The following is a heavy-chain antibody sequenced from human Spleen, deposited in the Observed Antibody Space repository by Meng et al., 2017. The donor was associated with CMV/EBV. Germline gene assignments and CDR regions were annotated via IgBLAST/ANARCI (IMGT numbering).Heavy chain of an antibody. CDR3: ARGTGITIFGVTFDY. V-gene: IGHV4-30-4*01. CDR2: IYYSGST. Sequence: SGGSLSSGDYYWRWIRQPPGKGLEWIGYIYYSGSTYYDPSLKSRLTISVDTSKNQFSLKLSSVTAADTAVYYCARGTGITIFGVTFDYWGQGTLVTVSS. D-gene: IGHD3-3*01. J-gene: IGHJ4*02. CDR1: GGSLSSGDYY.